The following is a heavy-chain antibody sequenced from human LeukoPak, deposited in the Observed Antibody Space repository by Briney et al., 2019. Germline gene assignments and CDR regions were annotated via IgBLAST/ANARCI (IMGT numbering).Heavy chain of an antibody. V-gene: IGHV4-59*11. J-gene: IGHJ4*02. CDR3: ARGGTYYDFWSGEPDFDY. D-gene: IGHD3-3*01. CDR2: IYYSGST. Sequence: SETLSLTCTVSGGSISSHYWSWIRQPPGKGLEWIGYIYYSGSTNYNPSLKSRVTISVDTSKNQFSLKLSSVTAADTAVYFCARGGTYYDFWSGEPDFDYWSQGTLVTVSS. CDR1: GGSISSHY.